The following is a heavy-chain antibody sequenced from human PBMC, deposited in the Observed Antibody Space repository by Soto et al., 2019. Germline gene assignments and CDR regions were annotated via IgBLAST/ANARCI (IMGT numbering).Heavy chain of an antibody. CDR1: GFIFSSYD. Sequence: PGGSLRLSCTGSGFIFSSYDMDWVRQAPGKGLEWVSYISSGSGNILYADSVKGRFTISRDNAKNSLYLQMNSLRAEDTAVYYCARTYGTGSLNWFDPWGQGTLVTVSS. CDR3: ARTYGTGSLNWFDP. D-gene: IGHD3-10*01. V-gene: IGHV3-48*04. J-gene: IGHJ5*02. CDR2: ISSGSGNI.